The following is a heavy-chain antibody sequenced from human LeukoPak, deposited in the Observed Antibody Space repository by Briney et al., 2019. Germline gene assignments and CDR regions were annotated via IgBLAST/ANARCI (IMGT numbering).Heavy chain of an antibody. CDR1: GGSIGSSNYC. D-gene: IGHD3-16*02. CDR3: ARHYVDIRTVGASYYYYGLDV. CDR2: ISYSGST. V-gene: IGHV4-39*01. Sequence: PSETLSLTCTVSGGSIGSSNYCWGWIRQPPGKGLEWIGSISYSGSTYYNPSLKSRVTISVDTSKNQFSLKVSSVTAADTAVFYCARHYVDIRTVGASYYYYGLDVWGQGTTVTVSS. J-gene: IGHJ6*02.